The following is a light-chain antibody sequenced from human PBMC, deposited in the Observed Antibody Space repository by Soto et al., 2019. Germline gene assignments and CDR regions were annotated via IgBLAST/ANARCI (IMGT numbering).Light chain of an antibody. V-gene: IGKV3-11*01. CDR3: QNRSNWPWT. CDR1: QSVRSN. J-gene: IGKJ1*01. CDR2: DAS. Sequence: EIVLTQSPATRSLSPGERATLSCRASQSVRSNLAWYQQKPGQAPSLLLYDASNRATGIPARFSGSGSGTGFTLAISSLEPEDFAFYYCQNRSNWPWTFGQGTKVEIK.